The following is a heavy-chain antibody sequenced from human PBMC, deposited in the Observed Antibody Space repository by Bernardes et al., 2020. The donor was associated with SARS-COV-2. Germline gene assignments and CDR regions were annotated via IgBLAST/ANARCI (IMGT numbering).Heavy chain of an antibody. CDR3: ARLAFYDSSGYFVGAFDI. CDR1: GGSISSDY. J-gene: IGHJ3*02. CDR2: ISYSGIT. D-gene: IGHD3-22*01. Sequence: SEPLYLTCTVFGGSISSDYWSWIRKPPGKGLEWIGYISYSGITNYNPSLKSRVTISSDTSKNQFSLKLSSVTAADTAVYYCARLAFYDSSGYFVGAFDIWGQGTMVTVSS. V-gene: IGHV4-59*01.